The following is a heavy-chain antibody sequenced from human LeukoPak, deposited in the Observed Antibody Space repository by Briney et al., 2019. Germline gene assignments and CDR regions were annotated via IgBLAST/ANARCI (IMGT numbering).Heavy chain of an antibody. V-gene: IGHV3-23*01. Sequence: GGSLRLSCAASGFIFSHYGMMWVRQAPGKGLEWVSSLSDTGGNTFHADSAKGRFTISRDNAKNSLYLQMDSLRAEDTAVYYCATYTNWVAGDVWGQGTTVSVSS. CDR3: ATYTNWVAGDV. D-gene: IGHD7-27*01. J-gene: IGHJ6*02. CDR1: GFIFSHYG. CDR2: LSDTGGNT.